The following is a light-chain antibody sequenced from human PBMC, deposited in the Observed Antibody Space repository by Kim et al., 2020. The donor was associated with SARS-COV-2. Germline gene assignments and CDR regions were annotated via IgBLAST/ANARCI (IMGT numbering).Light chain of an antibody. CDR3: TSYRGSGYV. Sequence: QSALTQPRSVSGSPGQSITISCTGTSSDVGGYNYVSWYQQYPGKAPKLMIYDVFKRPSGVSNRFSGSKSGNTASLTISGLQAEDEADYYCTSYRGSGYVFGTGTQVTVL. CDR2: DVF. CDR1: SSDVGGYNY. V-gene: IGLV2-14*03. J-gene: IGLJ1*01.